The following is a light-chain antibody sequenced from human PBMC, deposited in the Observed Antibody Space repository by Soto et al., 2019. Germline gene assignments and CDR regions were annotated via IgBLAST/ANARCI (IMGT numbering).Light chain of an antibody. CDR1: QGIRND. CDR2: AAS. Sequence: DIPITPSPSSLFAYVGGRVTISCRASQGIRNDLGWYQQNPGKAPNRPIYAASSLQSGVPSRFSGSGSGTEFTLTISSLQPEDFPTYYCLQHNSYPRTFGQGTKVDI. V-gene: IGKV1-17*01. CDR3: LQHNSYPRT. J-gene: IGKJ1*01.